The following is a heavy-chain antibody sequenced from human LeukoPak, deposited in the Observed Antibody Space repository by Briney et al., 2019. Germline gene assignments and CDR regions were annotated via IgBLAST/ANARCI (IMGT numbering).Heavy chain of an antibody. J-gene: IGHJ4*02. Sequence: GGSLRLSCAASGFTFSGSAMHWVRQASGKGLEWVGRIRSKTNSYATSYSAWVKGRFALSRDDSKNTAYLQMNSLTTEDTAVYYCTRYNVGFESWGQGTLVTVSS. D-gene: IGHD1-1*01. CDR2: IRSKTNSYAT. CDR1: GFTFSGSA. V-gene: IGHV3-73*01. CDR3: TRYNVGFES.